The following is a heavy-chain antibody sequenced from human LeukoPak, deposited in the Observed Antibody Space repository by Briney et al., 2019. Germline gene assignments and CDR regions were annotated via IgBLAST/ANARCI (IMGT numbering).Heavy chain of an antibody. Sequence: GGSLRLSCAASGFTFSSYGMHWVRQAPGKGLEWVAVISYDGSNKYYVDSVKGRFTISRDNSKSTLYLQMGSLRTEDMAVYYCARTSSGNFDYWGQGTLVTVSS. D-gene: IGHD3-10*01. CDR1: GFTFSSYG. CDR3: ARTSSGNFDY. J-gene: IGHJ4*02. CDR2: ISYDGSNK. V-gene: IGHV3-30*03.